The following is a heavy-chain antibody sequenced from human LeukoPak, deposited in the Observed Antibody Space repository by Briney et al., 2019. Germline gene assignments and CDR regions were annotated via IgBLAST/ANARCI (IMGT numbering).Heavy chain of an antibody. D-gene: IGHD3-10*01. V-gene: IGHV4-4*07. CDR3: ARVRDYYGSGIDGGAFDI. J-gene: IGHJ3*02. Sequence: SETLSLTCTVSGGSISSYYWSWIRQPAGKGLEWIGRIYTSGSTNYNPSLKSRVTTSVDTSKNQFSLKLSSVTAADTAVYYCARVRDYYGSGIDGGAFDIWGQGTMVTVSS. CDR1: GGSISSYY. CDR2: IYTSGST.